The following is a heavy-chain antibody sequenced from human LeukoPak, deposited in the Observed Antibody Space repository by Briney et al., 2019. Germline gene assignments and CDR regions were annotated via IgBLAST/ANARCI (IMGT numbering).Heavy chain of an antibody. J-gene: IGHJ5*02. CDR2: ISIYNGNT. CDR1: GYTFTSYG. D-gene: IGHD3-3*01. V-gene: IGHV1-18*01. Sequence: ASVKVSCKASGYTFTSYGISWVRQAPGQGPEWMGWISIYNGNTDYAQKLRGRVTVTTDTSTSTAYLELRGLRSDDTAVYYCARITYDFWSGYYMPDDPWGQGTLVTVSS. CDR3: ARITYDFWSGYYMPDDP.